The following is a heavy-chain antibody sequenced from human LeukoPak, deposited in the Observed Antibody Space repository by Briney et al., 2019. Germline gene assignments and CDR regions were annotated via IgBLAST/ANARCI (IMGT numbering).Heavy chain of an antibody. CDR3: ARDGRPFYYYYGMDV. CDR2: INSDGSST. V-gene: IGHV3-74*01. Sequence: GGPLRLSFAASGFTFSSYWMPWVRQAPGKGRVWFSRINSDGSSTSYADSVKGRFTISRDNAKNTLYLQMNSLRAEDTAVYYCARDGRPFYYYYGMDVWGQGTTVTVSS. CDR1: GFTFSSYW. J-gene: IGHJ6*02.